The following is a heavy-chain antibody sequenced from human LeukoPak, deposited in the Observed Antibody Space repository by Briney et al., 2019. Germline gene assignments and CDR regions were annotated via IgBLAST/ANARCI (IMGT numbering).Heavy chain of an antibody. J-gene: IGHJ3*02. D-gene: IGHD3-10*01. CDR3: ARAYGSGSFTDAFDI. CDR1: GFTFSSYA. V-gene: IGHV3-23*01. CDR2: FTSGGNT. Sequence: GGSLRLSCAASGFTFSSYAMSWVRQAPGKGLEWVSGFTSGGNTHYSDSVKGRFTISRDNSKNTLYLQMNSLRAEDTAVYYCARAYGSGSFTDAFDIWGQGTMVTVSS.